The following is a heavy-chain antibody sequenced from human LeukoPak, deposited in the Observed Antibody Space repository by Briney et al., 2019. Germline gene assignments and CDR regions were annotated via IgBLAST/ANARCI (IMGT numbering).Heavy chain of an antibody. V-gene: IGHV3-74*01. J-gene: IGHJ4*02. CDR1: GFTFSNYW. Sequence: PPGGSLRLSCAASGFTFSNYWMHWVRQAPGKGLVWVSRINSDGINTSYADSVKGRFTISRDNAKNSLYLQMNSLRAEDTALYYCAKGMNYYGSGSPDYWGQGTLVTVSS. D-gene: IGHD3-10*01. CDR2: INSDGINT. CDR3: AKGMNYYGSGSPDY.